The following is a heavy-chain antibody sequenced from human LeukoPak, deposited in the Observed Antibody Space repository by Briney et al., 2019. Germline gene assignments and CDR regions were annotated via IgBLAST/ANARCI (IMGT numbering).Heavy chain of an antibody. D-gene: IGHD1/OR15-1a*01. CDR3: AKGGEQVTWNFQN. J-gene: IGHJ1*01. CDR2: ISPYNGNT. Sequence: ASVKVSCKTSGYTFTNYGISWVRQAPGQGLEWMGWISPYNGNTKYAQNLQGRVTMTTDTSTTTAYMELRSLRSDDTAVYYCAKGGEQVTWNFQNWGQGTLVTVSS. V-gene: IGHV1-18*01. CDR1: GYTFTNYG.